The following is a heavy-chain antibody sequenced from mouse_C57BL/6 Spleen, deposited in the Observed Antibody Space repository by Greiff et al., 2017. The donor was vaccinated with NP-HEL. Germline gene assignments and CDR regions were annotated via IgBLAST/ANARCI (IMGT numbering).Heavy chain of an antibody. D-gene: IGHD5-5*01. V-gene: IGHV1-26*01. CDR1: GYTFTDYY. Sequence: VQLQQSGPELVKPGASVKISCKASGYTFTDYYMNWVKQSHGKSLEWIGDINPNNGGTSYNQKFKGKATLTVDKSSSTAYMELRSLTSEDSAVYYCARLDYRGFAYWGQGTLVTVSA. CDR3: ARLDYRGFAY. J-gene: IGHJ3*01. CDR2: INPNNGGT.